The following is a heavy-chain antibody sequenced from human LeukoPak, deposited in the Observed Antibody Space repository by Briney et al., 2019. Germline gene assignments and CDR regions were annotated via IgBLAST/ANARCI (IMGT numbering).Heavy chain of an antibody. J-gene: IGHJ4*02. CDR3: ARGPMTTVTFFDY. V-gene: IGHV1-2*02. D-gene: IGHD4-17*01. CDR2: INPNSGGT. CDR1: GYTFTGYY. Sequence: ASVKVSCKASGYTFTGYYMHWVRQAPGQGLEWMGWINPNSGGTNYAQKLQGRVTMTTDTSTSTAYMELRSLRSDDTAVYYCARGPMTTVTFFDYWGQGTLVTVSS.